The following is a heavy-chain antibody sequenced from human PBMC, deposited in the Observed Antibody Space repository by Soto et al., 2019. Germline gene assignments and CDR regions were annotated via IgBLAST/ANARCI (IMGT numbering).Heavy chain of an antibody. Sequence: AASVKVSCKAFGYTFTTYCINWVRQAPGQGLEWMGWVSPYNGDTTYAQKVQGRVTMTTDTSTRTAYLELTSLRFDDTAVYFCAREVGHMDVWGQGTTVTVSS. CDR2: VSPYNGDT. V-gene: IGHV1-18*04. CDR3: AREVGHMDV. J-gene: IGHJ6*02. CDR1: GYTFTTYC.